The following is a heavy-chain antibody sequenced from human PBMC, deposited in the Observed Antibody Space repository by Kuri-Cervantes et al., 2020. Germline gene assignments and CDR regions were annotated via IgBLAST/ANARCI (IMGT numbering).Heavy chain of an antibody. Sequence: ASVKVSCKASGYTFTSYAMNWVRQAPGQGLEWMGWINTNTGNPTYAQGFTGRFVFSLDTSVSTAYLQISSLKAEDTAAYYCARDRLVVTAPNDAFDIWGQGTMVTVSS. CDR3: ARDRLVVTAPNDAFDI. CDR2: INTNTGNP. J-gene: IGHJ3*02. D-gene: IGHD2-21*02. CDR1: GYTFTSYA. V-gene: IGHV7-4-1*02.